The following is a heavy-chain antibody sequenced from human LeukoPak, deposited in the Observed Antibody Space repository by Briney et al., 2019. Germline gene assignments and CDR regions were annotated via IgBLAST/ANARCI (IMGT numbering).Heavy chain of an antibody. CDR3: ARTGPRPWDQYYFDY. J-gene: IGHJ4*02. V-gene: IGHV4-39*01. CDR2: IYYSGST. D-gene: IGHD1-26*01. Sequence: SETLSLTCTVSGGSISSSSYYWGWIRQPPGKGLEWIGSIYYSGSTYYNPSLKSRVTISVDTSKNQFSLKLSSVTAADAAVYYCARTGPRPWDQYYFDYWGQGTLVTVSS. CDR1: GGSISSSSYY.